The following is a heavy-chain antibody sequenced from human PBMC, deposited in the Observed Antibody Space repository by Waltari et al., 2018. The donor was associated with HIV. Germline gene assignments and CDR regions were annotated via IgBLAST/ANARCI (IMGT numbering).Heavy chain of an antibody. J-gene: IGHJ4*01. Sequence: QVLLVQSGTEVKKPGASVTISCKASGYNFTSYTVHWVRQAPGRGLEWLGWINSGNGKSRYSPGFQYRLTMTRDISASTSYFVLSGLTSDDTSVYFCARSGIVRGRSYELLAFWGQGT. V-gene: IGHV1-3*01. CDR1: GYNFTSYT. CDR3: ARSGIVRGRSYELLAF. D-gene: IGHD3-16*01. CDR2: INSGNGKS.